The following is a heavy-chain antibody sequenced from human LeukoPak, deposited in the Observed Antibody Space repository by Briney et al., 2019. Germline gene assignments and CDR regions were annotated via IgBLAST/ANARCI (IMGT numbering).Heavy chain of an antibody. J-gene: IGHJ6*03. CDR1: GFTFSNYW. CDR2: FTTVGSLV. D-gene: IGHD5-18*01. CDR3: ARSSTVMVKDYMDV. Sequence: GGSLRLSCVASGFTFSNYWMTWVRQAPGKGLEWGALFTTVGSLVSFVASVKGRFPIPRDNANNSLYLQMTSLRAEDTAVYYCARSSTVMVKDYMDVWGKGTTVTVSS. V-gene: IGHV3-7*01.